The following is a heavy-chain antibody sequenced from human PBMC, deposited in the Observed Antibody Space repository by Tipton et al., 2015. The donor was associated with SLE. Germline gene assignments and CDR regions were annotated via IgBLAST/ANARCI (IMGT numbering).Heavy chain of an antibody. D-gene: IGHD3-10*01. CDR1: GGSISSYY. V-gene: IGHV4-4*02. CDR2: IYHSGST. CDR3: ARYYYYGSGKYYFDY. J-gene: IGHJ4*02. Sequence: TLSLTCTVSGGSISSYYWSWVRQPPGKGLEWIGEIYHSGSTNYNPSLKSRVTISVDKSKNQFSLKLSSVTAADTAVYYCARYYYYGSGKYYFDYWGQGTLVTVSS.